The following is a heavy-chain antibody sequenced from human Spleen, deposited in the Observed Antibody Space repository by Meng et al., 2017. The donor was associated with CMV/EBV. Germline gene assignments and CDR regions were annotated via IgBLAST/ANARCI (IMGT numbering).Heavy chain of an antibody. CDR3: ARTSCSRTSCYKWFDF. D-gene: IGHD2-2*02. CDR1: GFAFDNYG. CDR2: ISSSSSYI. J-gene: IGHJ5*01. Sequence: GESLKISCAASGFAFDNYGMNWVRQAPGRGLEWVSSISSSSSYIYCADLVKGRFTISRDNAKNSLYLQMNSLRAEDTAVYYCARTSCSRTSCYKWFDFWGQGTLVTVSS. V-gene: IGHV3-21*01.